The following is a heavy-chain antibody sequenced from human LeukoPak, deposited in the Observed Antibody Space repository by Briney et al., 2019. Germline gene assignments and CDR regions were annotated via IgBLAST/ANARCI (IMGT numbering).Heavy chain of an antibody. J-gene: IGHJ5*02. Sequence: SETLSLTCTVSGGSISSSSYYWGWIRQPPGKGLEWIGSIYYSGSTYYNPSLKSRVTISVDTSKNQFSLKLSSVTAADTAVYYCARDLGAGDLRSFDPWGQGTLVTVSS. D-gene: IGHD3-10*01. V-gene: IGHV4-39*07. CDR2: IYYSGST. CDR3: ARDLGAGDLRSFDP. CDR1: GGSISSSSYY.